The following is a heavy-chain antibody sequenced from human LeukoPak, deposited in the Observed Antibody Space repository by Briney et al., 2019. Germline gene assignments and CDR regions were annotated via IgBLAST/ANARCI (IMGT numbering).Heavy chain of an antibody. CDR3: ANAFMTLIRVFPFATVI. D-gene: IGHD1-26*01. V-gene: IGHV3-23*01. Sequence: PGGSLRVSRAHPRFTLISDILRGVRQAPGKGLEWVSSISHSGTTTYYADSVKGRFTISRDNSKNTLFLQMNSLRAEDTAVYYCANAFMTLIRVFPFATVIWGQGTTVTVSS. J-gene: IGHJ3*02. CDR2: ISHSGTTT. CDR1: RFTLISDI.